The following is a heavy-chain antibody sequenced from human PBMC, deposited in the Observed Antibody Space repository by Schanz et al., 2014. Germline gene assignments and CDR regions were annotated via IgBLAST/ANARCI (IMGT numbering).Heavy chain of an antibody. Sequence: VQLVESGGGVVQPGRSLRLSCAAPGFTLSNYAMHWVRQTPDKGLEWVSGLSANGDSTFYSSSVKGRFTISRDISKNTLYLQMNSLRAEDTAVYYCAKGRFGELSAFDIWGQGTMVTVSS. J-gene: IGHJ3*02. CDR1: GFTLSNYA. CDR2: LSANGDST. V-gene: IGHV3-64*01. D-gene: IGHD3-10*01. CDR3: AKGRFGELSAFDI.